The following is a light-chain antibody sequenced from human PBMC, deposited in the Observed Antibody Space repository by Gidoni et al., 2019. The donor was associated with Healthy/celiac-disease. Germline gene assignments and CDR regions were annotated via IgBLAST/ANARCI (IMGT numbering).Light chain of an antibody. CDR2: AAS. J-gene: IGKJ1*01. V-gene: IGKV1-39*01. CDR3: QQSYSTPWT. CDR1: QSICSY. Sequence: DIHRTQSPSSLSASVGDRVTITCRANQSICSYLNWYQQKPGKAPKLLIYAASSLQSGVPSRFSGSGSGTDFTLTISSLQPEDFATYYCQQSYSTPWTFGQGTKVEIK.